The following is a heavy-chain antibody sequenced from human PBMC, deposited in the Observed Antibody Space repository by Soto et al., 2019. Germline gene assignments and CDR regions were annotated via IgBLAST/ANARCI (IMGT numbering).Heavy chain of an antibody. CDR1: GFTFSSYA. CDR3: AKDTYYYSSSGYSVFDS. CDR2: ISYDGSNK. J-gene: IGHJ4*02. Sequence: PGGSLRLSCAASGFTFSSYAMHWVRQAPGKGLEWVAVISYDGSNKYYADSVKGRFTISRDNSKNTLYLQMNSLRAEDTAVYYCAKDTYYYSSSGYSVFDSWGQGTLVTVSS. V-gene: IGHV3-30-3*01. D-gene: IGHD3-22*01.